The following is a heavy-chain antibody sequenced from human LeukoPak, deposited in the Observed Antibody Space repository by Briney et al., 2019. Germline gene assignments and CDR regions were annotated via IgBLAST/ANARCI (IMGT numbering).Heavy chain of an antibody. Sequence: PGGSLRLSCAASGFTLSSYGMHWVRQAPGKGLEWVAVISYDGSNKYYADSVKGRFTISRDNSKNTLYLQMNSLRAEDTAVYYCAKLRGDYYDISGPDAFDIWGQGTMVTVSS. V-gene: IGHV3-30*18. D-gene: IGHD3-22*01. J-gene: IGHJ3*02. CDR1: GFTLSSYG. CDR3: AKLRGDYYDISGPDAFDI. CDR2: ISYDGSNK.